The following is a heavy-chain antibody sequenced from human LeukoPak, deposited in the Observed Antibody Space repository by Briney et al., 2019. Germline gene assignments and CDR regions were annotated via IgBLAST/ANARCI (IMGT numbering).Heavy chain of an antibody. CDR2: INTNTGNP. CDR1: GYTFSSYV. J-gene: IGHJ4*02. D-gene: IGHD6-13*01. CDR3: ARDKSVAAAD. Sequence: ASVKVSCEASGYTFSSYVMNWVRQAPGQGLEWMGWINTNTGNPTYAQGFTGRFVFSLDTSVSTAYLQISSLKAEDTAVYYCARDKSVAAADWGQGTLVTVSS. V-gene: IGHV7-4-1*02.